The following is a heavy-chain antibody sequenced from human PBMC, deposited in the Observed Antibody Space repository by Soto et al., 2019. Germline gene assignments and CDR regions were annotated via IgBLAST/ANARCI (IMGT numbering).Heavy chain of an antibody. Sequence: QVQLVQSGAEVKKPGASVKVSCKDSVSTFTSYGISWERQAPGQGLEWMGWISAYNGNTNYAQKLQGRVTMTTATSTSTAYMELRSLRSDDTAVYYCARRHGSSSWGIKLDYWGQGTLVTVSS. CDR1: VSTFTSYG. V-gene: IGHV1-18*01. CDR2: ISAYNGNT. D-gene: IGHD6-13*01. CDR3: ARRHGSSSWGIKLDY. J-gene: IGHJ4*02.